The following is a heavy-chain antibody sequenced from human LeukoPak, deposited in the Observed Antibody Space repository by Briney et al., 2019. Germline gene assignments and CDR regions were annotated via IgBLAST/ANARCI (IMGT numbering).Heavy chain of an antibody. CDR2: INHSGST. CDR3: ARGPLRGIVATILFSHYYYGMDV. D-gene: IGHD5-12*01. Sequence: SETLSLTCAVYGGSFSGYYWSGIRQPPGKGLEWVGEINHSGSTNYNPSLKRRVTISVDTSKNQFSLKLSSVTAADTAVYYCARGPLRGIVATILFSHYYYGMDVWGQGTTVTVSS. V-gene: IGHV4-34*01. J-gene: IGHJ6*02. CDR1: GGSFSGYY.